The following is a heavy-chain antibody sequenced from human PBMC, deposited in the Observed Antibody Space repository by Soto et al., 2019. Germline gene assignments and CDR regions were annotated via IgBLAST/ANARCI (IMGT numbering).Heavy chain of an antibody. CDR3: ARHLTYCSAGSCYSDFPYYGMDV. V-gene: IGHV4-39*01. CDR2: IFYSGST. Sequence: QLQLQESGPGLVKPSETLSLTCTVSGGSISSSSYYWGWIRQPPGKGLEWIGSIFYSGSTYYNPSLKSRVTISVDTSKNQFSLKLRSVTAADTSVYYCARHLTYCSAGSCYSDFPYYGMDVWGQGTTVTVSS. D-gene: IGHD2-15*01. J-gene: IGHJ6*02. CDR1: GGSISSSSYY.